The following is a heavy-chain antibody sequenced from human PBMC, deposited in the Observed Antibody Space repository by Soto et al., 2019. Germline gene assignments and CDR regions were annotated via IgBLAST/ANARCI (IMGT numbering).Heavy chain of an antibody. J-gene: IGHJ6*02. Sequence: GGSLRLSCAASGFTFSNAWMNWVRQAPGKGLEWVGRIKSKTDGGTTDYAAPVKGRFTISRDDSKNTLYLQMNSLKTEDTAVYYCTTDGSRVIVVVVAADYRDYGMDVWGQGTTVTVSS. CDR3: TTDGSRVIVVVVAADYRDYGMDV. V-gene: IGHV3-15*07. D-gene: IGHD2-15*01. CDR2: IKSKTDGGTT. CDR1: GFTFSNAW.